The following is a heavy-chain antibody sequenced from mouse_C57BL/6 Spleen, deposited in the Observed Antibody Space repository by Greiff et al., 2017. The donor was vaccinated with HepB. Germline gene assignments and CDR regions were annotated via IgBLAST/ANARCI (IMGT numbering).Heavy chain of an antibody. J-gene: IGHJ2*01. CDR1: GYTFTSYW. V-gene: IGHV1-55*01. CDR3: ARLYDYDWYFDY. D-gene: IGHD2-4*01. CDR2: IYPGSGST. Sequence: QVQLQQPGAELVKPGASVKMSCKASGYTFTSYWITWVKQRPGQGLEWIRDIYPGSGSTNYNEKFKSKATLTVDTSSSTAYMQLSSLTSEDSAVYYCARLYDYDWYFDYWGQGTTLTVSS.